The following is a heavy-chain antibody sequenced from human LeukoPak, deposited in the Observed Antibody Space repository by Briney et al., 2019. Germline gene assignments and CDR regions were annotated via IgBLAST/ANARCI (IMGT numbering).Heavy chain of an antibody. J-gene: IGHJ4*02. D-gene: IGHD6-13*01. CDR2: ISGSGVST. CDR3: AKTGYSSTWYGGGQDY. Sequence: QPGGSLRLSCAASGFTFSSYAMSWVRQAPGKGLEWVSVISGSGVSTYYADSVKGRFTISRDNSKNTLYLQVNSLRAEDTAVYYCAKTGYSSTWYGGGQDYWGQGTLVTVSS. V-gene: IGHV3-23*01. CDR1: GFTFSSYA.